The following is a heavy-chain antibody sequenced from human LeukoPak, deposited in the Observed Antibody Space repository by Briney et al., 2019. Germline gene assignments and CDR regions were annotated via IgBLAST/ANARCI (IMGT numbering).Heavy chain of an antibody. V-gene: IGHV1-46*01. CDR1: GYTFTSYY. CDR3: ARVGYYYGMDV. CDR2: INPSGGST. Sequence: ASVKVSCKASGYTFTSYYMHWVRQAPGQGLEWMGIINPSGGSTSYAQKLQGRVTMTTDTSTSTAYMELRSLRSDDTAVYYCARVGYYYGMDVWGQGTTVTVSS. J-gene: IGHJ6*02.